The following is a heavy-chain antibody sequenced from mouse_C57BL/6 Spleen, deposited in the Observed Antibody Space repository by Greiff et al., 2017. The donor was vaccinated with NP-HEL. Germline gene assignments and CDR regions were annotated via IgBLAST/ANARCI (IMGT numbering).Heavy chain of an antibody. Sequence: DVKLVESGGGLVQPGGSLKLSCAASGFTFSDYYMYWVRQTPEKRLEWVAYISNGGGSTYYPDTVKGRFTISRDNAKNTLYLQMSRLKSEDTAMYYCARLLSNYDAMDYWGQGTSVTVSS. J-gene: IGHJ4*01. CDR1: GFTFSDYY. CDR3: ARLLSNYDAMDY. CDR2: ISNGGGST. V-gene: IGHV5-12*01. D-gene: IGHD2-5*01.